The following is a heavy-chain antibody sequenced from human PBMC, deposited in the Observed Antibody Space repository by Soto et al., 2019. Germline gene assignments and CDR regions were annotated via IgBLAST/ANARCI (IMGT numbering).Heavy chain of an antibody. CDR1: GFTFSNYV. V-gene: IGHV3-23*01. D-gene: IGHD6-13*01. CDR2: ISGSGGST. J-gene: IGHJ4*02. Sequence: EVQVLESGGGLVQPGGSLRLSCAGSGFTFSNYVMSWVRQAPGKGLEWVSAISGSGGSTHYADSVKGRFTISRDKSRNSLYVQRHRLRAADTDVYSCAMWLGHDCSWYGPFDYWGQGTLVTVSS. CDR3: AMWLGHDCSWYGPFDY.